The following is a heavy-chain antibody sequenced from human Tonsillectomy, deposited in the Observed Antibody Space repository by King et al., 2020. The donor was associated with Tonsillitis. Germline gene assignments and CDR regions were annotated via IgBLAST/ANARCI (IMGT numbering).Heavy chain of an antibody. V-gene: IGHV3-9*01. CDR1: GLTFDNYA. J-gene: IGHJ6*02. CDR3: AKDIVPAAKSSYYYYGMDV. CDR2: ISWNSGSI. D-gene: IGHD2-2*01. Sequence: VQLVESGGGLVQPGRSLRLSCVTSGLTFDNYAMHWVRKDPGKGLEWVSGISWNSGSIGYADSVKGRFTISRDNAKNSLYLQMNSLRAEDTALYYCAKDIVPAAKSSYYYYGMDVWGQGTTFTVSS.